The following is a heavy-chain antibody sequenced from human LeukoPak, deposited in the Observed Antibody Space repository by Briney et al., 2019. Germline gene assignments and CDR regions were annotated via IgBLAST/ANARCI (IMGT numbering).Heavy chain of an antibody. CDR3: ATALYCSSTNCYLDY. J-gene: IGHJ4*02. Sequence: GGSLRLSCAASGFTVSSNYMSWVRQAPGKELEWVSVIYSGGSTYYADSVKSRFTISRDNSKNTLYLQMNSLRAEDTAVYYCATALYCSSTNCYLDYWGQGTLVTVSS. CDR2: IYSGGST. D-gene: IGHD2-2*01. CDR1: GFTVSSNY. V-gene: IGHV3-53*01.